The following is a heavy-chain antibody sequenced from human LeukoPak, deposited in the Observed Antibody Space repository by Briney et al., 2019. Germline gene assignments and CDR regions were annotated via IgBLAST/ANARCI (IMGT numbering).Heavy chain of an antibody. Sequence: ASVKVSCKASGYTFTSYGITWVRQAPGQGLEWMGWISAYRGDTKYAQKFQGRVTMTTDTSTSTAYMELRSLRSDDTAVYYCARGYYDFWSGYYSLDYWGQGTLVTVSS. V-gene: IGHV1-18*01. CDR1: GYTFTSYG. CDR3: ARGYYDFWSGYYSLDY. CDR2: ISAYRGDT. D-gene: IGHD3-3*01. J-gene: IGHJ4*02.